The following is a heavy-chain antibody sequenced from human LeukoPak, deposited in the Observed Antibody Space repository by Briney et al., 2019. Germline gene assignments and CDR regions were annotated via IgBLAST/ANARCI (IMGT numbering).Heavy chain of an antibody. V-gene: IGHV1-69*05. CDR1: GDTFSNYA. J-gene: IGHJ5*02. Sequence: ASVKVSCKASGDTFSNYAISWVRQAPGQGLEWMGGLIPRFGAPSYPHEMQGRVTITTDESTTTAYMELSSLRSDDTAVYYCTRVPCLVTGCSAINWFNPWGQGTLVTVSS. CDR3: TRVPCLVTGCSAINWFNP. D-gene: IGHD2-2*01. CDR2: LIPRFGAP.